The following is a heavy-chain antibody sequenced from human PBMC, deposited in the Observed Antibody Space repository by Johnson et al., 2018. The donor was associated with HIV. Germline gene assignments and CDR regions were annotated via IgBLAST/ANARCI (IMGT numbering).Heavy chain of an antibody. CDR1: GFSFSSYA. V-gene: IGHV3-30-3*01. CDR3: AKGLAAFFAFDI. J-gene: IGHJ3*02. Sequence: QVQLVESGGGVVQPGRSLRLSCAASGFSFSSYAMHWVRQAPGKGLEWVALMSFDGSNKYYADSVKGRFTISRDNSKNTLYLQMNSLRAEDTAVYYCAKGLAAFFAFDIWGQGTMVTVSS. D-gene: IGHD3-3*01. CDR2: MSFDGSNK.